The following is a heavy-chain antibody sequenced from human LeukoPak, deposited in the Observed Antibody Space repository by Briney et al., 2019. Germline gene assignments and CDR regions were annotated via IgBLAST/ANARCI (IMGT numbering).Heavy chain of an antibody. V-gene: IGHV3-7*01. CDR2: IKQDGGEE. J-gene: IGHJ3*02. CDR1: GFTFSSYW. Sequence: GGSLRLSCAASGFTFSSYWMNWVRQAPGKGLEWVANIKQDGGEEYYVDSVKGRFTISRDNAKNSLYLQMNSLRAEDTAVYYCARSGAGGSYLLMAFDIWGQGTMVTVSS. D-gene: IGHD1-26*01. CDR3: ARSGAGGSYLLMAFDI.